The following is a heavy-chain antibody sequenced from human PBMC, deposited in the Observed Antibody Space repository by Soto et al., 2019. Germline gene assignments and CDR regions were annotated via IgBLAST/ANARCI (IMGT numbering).Heavy chain of an antibody. CDR3: VSQRTSVLTQAYFDY. Sequence: SETLSLTCTVSGVSVSNSNYYWGWIRQSPGKGLEWIGSVYYRGRSYSKSSVKSRVTISVDTSKNQFSLNLNSVTASDTAVYFCVSQRTSVLTQAYFDYWGPGALVTVSS. J-gene: IGHJ4*02. CDR1: GVSVSNSNYY. V-gene: IGHV4-39*01. CDR2: VYYRGRS. D-gene: IGHD2-8*01.